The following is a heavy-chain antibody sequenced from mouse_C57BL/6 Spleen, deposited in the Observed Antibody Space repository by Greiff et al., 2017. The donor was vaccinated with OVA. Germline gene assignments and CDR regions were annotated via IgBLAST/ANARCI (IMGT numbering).Heavy chain of an antibody. D-gene: IGHD2-1*01. CDR1: GFTFSDYG. V-gene: IGHV5-17*01. CDR2: ISSGSSTI. CDR3: ATSNYPYWYFDV. Sequence: EVMLVESGGGLVKPGGSLKLSCAASGFTFSDYGMHWVRQAPEKGLECVAYISSGSSTIYYADTVKGRFTISRDNAKNTLFLQMTSLRSEDTAMYYCATSNYPYWYFDVWGTGTTVTVSS. J-gene: IGHJ1*03.